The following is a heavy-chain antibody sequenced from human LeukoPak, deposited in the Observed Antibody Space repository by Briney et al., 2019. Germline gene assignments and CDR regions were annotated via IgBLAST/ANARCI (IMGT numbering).Heavy chain of an antibody. CDR3: ARGVAWENSVPFDY. Sequence: GASVKVSCKASGGTFCSYAISWVRQAPGQGLEWMGRIIPIFGIANYAQKFQGRVTITADKSTSTAYMELSSLRSEDTAVYYCARGVAWENSVPFDYWGQGTLVTVSS. V-gene: IGHV1-69*04. CDR2: IIPIFGIA. CDR1: GGTFCSYA. J-gene: IGHJ4*02. D-gene: IGHD5/OR15-5a*01.